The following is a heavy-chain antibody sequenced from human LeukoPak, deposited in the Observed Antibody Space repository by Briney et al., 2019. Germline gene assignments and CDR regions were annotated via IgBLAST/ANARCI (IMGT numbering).Heavy chain of an antibody. J-gene: IGHJ6*02. CDR2: IWYDGSNK. D-gene: IGHD2-15*01. CDR3: AREFVVVVAATSVNYGMDV. V-gene: IGHV3-33*08. CDR1: GFTFSSYW. Sequence: AGGSLRLSCAASGFTFSSYWMSWVRQAPGKGLEWVAVIWYDGSNKYYADSVKGRFTISRDNSKKTLYLQMNSLRAEDTAVYYCAREFVVVVAATSVNYGMDVWGQGTTVTVSS.